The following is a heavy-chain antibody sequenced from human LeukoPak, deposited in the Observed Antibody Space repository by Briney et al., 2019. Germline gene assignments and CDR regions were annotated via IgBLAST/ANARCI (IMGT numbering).Heavy chain of an antibody. Sequence: PSETLSLTCAVYGGSFSGYYWSWIRQPAGKGLEWIGRIYTSVSTNYTPSLKSRVTMSVDTSKNQFSLKLSSVTAADTAVYYCARTPDYYDSSGYSLLFDYWGQGTLVTVSS. CDR1: GGSFSGYY. J-gene: IGHJ4*02. V-gene: IGHV4-59*10. CDR3: ARTPDYYDSSGYSLLFDY. D-gene: IGHD3-22*01. CDR2: IYTSVST.